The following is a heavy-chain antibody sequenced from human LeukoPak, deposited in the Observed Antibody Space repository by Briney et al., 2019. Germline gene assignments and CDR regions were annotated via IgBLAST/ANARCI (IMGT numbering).Heavy chain of an antibody. J-gene: IGHJ4*02. Sequence: GESLKISCKGSGYSFTSHWIGWVRQMPGKGLEWMGIIYPGDSDTRYSPSFQGQVTISADKSISTAYLQWSSLKASDTAMYYCARSSGSGYDQAYFDYWGQGTLVTVSS. V-gene: IGHV5-51*01. CDR2: IYPGDSDT. CDR3: ARSSGSGYDQAYFDY. CDR1: GYSFTSHW. D-gene: IGHD5-12*01.